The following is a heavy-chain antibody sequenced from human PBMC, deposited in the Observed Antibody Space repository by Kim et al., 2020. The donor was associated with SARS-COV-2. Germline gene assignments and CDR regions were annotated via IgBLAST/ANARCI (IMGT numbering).Heavy chain of an antibody. CDR2: ISYDGSNK. CDR3: ARDSYCSSTSCYLDYYGMDG. J-gene: IGHJ6*02. D-gene: IGHD2-2*01. CDR1: GFTFSSYA. Sequence: GGSLRLSCAASGFTFSSYAMHWVRQAPGKGLEWVAVISYDGSNKYYTDSVKGRFTISRDNCKNTLYLQMNSLRAEDTAVYYCARDSYCSSTSCYLDYYGMDGWGQGTTVTVYS. V-gene: IGHV3-30-3*01.